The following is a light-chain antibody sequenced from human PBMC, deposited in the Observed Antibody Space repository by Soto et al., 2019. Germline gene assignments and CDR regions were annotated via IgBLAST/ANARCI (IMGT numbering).Light chain of an antibody. CDR1: QGISSY. V-gene: IGKV1-9*01. J-gene: IGKJ5*01. Sequence: DIQLTQSPSFLSASVGARVTINCRASQGISSYLAWYQQKPGKAPKLLIYAASTLQSGVPSRFSGSGSGTEFTLTISSLQPEELATYYCQQLNSYPITFGQGTRLEIK. CDR3: QQLNSYPIT. CDR2: AAS.